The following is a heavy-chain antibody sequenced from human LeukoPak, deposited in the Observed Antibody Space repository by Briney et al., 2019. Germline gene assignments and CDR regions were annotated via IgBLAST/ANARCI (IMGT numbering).Heavy chain of an antibody. CDR2: IIPILGIA. CDR3: ARSSSPKYDYGMDV. V-gene: IGHV1-69*04. D-gene: IGHD6-13*01. Sequence: HWASVTVSCKASGGTFSSYAISWVRQAPGQGLEWMGRIIPILGIANYAQKFQGRVTITADKSTSTAYVELSRLRSEDTAVYYCARSSSPKYDYGMDVWGQGTTVTVSS. CDR1: GGTFSSYA. J-gene: IGHJ6*02.